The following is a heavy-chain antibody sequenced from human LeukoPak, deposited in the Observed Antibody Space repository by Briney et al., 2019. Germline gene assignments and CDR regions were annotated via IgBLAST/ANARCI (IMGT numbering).Heavy chain of an antibody. Sequence: QAGGSLILSCAASGFTFSRYWMSWVRQAPGKGLEWLANIKQDGSERDYLDSVKGRFTISRDNAENSVYLQMNSLRVEDTAVYYCARVVEAEQRWRSFDPWGQGTRVIVSS. D-gene: IGHD6-25*01. V-gene: IGHV3-7*01. J-gene: IGHJ5*02. CDR2: IKQDGSER. CDR1: GFTFSRYW. CDR3: ARVVEAEQRWRSFDP.